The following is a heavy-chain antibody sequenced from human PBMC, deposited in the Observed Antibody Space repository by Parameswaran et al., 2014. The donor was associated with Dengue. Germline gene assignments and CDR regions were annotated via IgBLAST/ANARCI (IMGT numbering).Heavy chain of an antibody. CDR2: IIPMSATA. CDR1: GGTFSSYA. Sequence: SVKVSCKASGGTFSSYAINWVRQAPGQGLEWMGAIIPMSATANYAQKFQGRVTITADESTSTAYMDLSSLRSEDTAVYYCARDSAAYYDIMFGYNAFDIWGQGTMVTVSS. J-gene: IGHJ3*02. V-gene: IGHV1-69*13. D-gene: IGHD3-9*01. CDR3: ARDSAAYYDIMFGYNAFDI.